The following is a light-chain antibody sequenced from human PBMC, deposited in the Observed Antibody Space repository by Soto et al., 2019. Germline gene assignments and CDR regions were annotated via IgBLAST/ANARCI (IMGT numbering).Light chain of an antibody. CDR2: GAS. CDR3: QQYNDWPPT. J-gene: IGKJ1*01. V-gene: IGKV3-15*01. CDR1: QSVSSN. Sequence: EVVMTQSPATLSLSPGERATLSCRASQSVSSNLAWYQQKPGQAPRLLIYGASTRATGIPARFSGSGSGTDFTLTISSLQSEDFAVYYCQQYNDWPPTFGQGTKVDIK.